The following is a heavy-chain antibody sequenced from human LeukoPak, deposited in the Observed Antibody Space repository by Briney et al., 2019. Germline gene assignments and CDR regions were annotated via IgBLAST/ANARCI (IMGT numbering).Heavy chain of an antibody. CDR3: AREGWNYVFDY. J-gene: IGHJ4*02. D-gene: IGHD1-7*01. V-gene: IGHV3-30*01. CDR1: GFTLSTYA. CDR2: ISFDGRNK. Sequence: GRSLRLSCAASGFTLSTYAMHWVRQAPGKGLEWVAGISFDGRNKYYADSVKGRFTISRDNSKNTLYLQMNSLRGEDTAVYSCAREGWNYVFDYWGQGTLVTVSS.